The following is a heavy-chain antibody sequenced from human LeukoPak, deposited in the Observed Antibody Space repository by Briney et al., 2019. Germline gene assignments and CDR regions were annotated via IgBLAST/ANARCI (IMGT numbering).Heavy chain of an antibody. V-gene: IGHV3-30*02. CDR1: GFTFSYYN. CDR2: IRHDESDQ. CDR3: AKDSGASKAFFDY. Sequence: HPGGSLRLSCAASGFTFSYYNMHWVRQAPGKGLEWVAMIRHDESDQYYVDSVKGRFFISRDNSKSTLFLQMNSLRIEDTALYYCAKDSGASKAFFDYFGQGTLVTVPS. J-gene: IGHJ4*02. D-gene: IGHD3-10*01.